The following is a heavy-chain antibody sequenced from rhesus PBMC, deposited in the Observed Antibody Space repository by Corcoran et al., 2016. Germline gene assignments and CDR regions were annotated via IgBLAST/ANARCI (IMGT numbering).Heavy chain of an antibody. CDR2: ISESSDTI. J-gene: IGHJ4*01. Sequence: DVQLVESGGGLVKPGGSLRLSCVASGFTFSSYEMHWFRQAPGKGLAWVSVISESSDTIYYADSVKGRFTISRDNAKNSLFLQMNSLRAEDTAVYYCAKAGGAAAVVWGQGVLVTVSS. V-gene: IGHV3-100*02. CDR1: GFTFSSYE. CDR3: AKAGGAAAVV. D-gene: IGHD6-25*01.